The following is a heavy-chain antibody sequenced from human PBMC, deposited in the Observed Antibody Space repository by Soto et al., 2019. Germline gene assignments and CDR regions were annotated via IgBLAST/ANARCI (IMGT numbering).Heavy chain of an antibody. CDR3: ARGGGYDAFDY. J-gene: IGHJ4*02. Sequence: TLSLTCTVSGASITFGGYSCSWVGQTPWKGLEWIGYINHLETTFYNPSFESRLTLSIDRAKNQFSLKLHSMSAADRAVYFDARGGGYDAFDYLGQGSLGTVSS. CDR1: GASITFGGYS. D-gene: IGHD6-19*01. V-gene: IGHV4-30-2*01. CDR2: INHLETT.